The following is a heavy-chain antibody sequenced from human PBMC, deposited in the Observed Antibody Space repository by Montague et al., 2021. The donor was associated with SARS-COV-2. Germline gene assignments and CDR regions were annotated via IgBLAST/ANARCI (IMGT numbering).Heavy chain of an antibody. V-gene: IGHV2-5*01. D-gene: IGHD6-19*01. Sequence: PALVKPTQTLTLTCTFSGFSLDSRGVGVGWIRQPPGKALECLALIYWNDDKRYSPSLKTRLTVTKDTSKNQVVLTMTDMDPVDTATYFCAHKISGWPIEFAFWGQGALVTVSS. J-gene: IGHJ4*02. CDR1: GFSLDSRGVG. CDR3: AHKISGWPIEFAF. CDR2: IYWNDDK.